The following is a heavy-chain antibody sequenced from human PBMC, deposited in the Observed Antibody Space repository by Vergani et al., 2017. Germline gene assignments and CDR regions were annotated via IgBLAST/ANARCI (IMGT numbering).Heavy chain of an antibody. J-gene: IGHJ4*02. V-gene: IGHV4-59*08. CDR1: GGSISSYY. CDR2: IYYSGST. CDR3: ARRSGSYYADY. Sequence: QVQLQESGPGLVKHSETLSLTCTVSGGSISSYYWSWIRQPPGKGLEWIGYIYYSGSTNYNPSLKSRVTISVDTSKNQFSLKLSSVTAADTAVYYCARRSGSYYADYWGQGTLVTVSS. D-gene: IGHD1-26*01.